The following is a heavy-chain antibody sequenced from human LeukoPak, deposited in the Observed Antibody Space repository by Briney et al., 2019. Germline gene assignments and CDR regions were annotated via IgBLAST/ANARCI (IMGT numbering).Heavy chain of an antibody. CDR3: ARLELTGYYFDY. J-gene: IGHJ4*02. Sequence: SETLSLTCTVSGGSISSSSYYWGWIRQPPGKGLEWIGSIYYSGSTYYNPSLKSRVTISVDTSKNQFSLKLSSVTAADTAVYYCARLELTGYYFDYWGQGTLVTVSS. CDR2: IYYSGST. CDR1: GGSISSSSYY. V-gene: IGHV4-39*01. D-gene: IGHD7-27*01.